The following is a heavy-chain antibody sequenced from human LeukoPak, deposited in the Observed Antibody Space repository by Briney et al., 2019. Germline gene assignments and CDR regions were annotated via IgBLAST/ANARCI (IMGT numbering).Heavy chain of an antibody. CDR2: INSDESST. V-gene: IGHV3-74*01. CDR1: GFTLSGYW. D-gene: IGHD1-1*01. Sequence: GGSLRLSCAASGFTLSGYWMHWVRQAPGKGLEWVSRINSDESSTSYADSVKGRFTISRDNAKNTLYLQMNSLRAEDSAVYYCARVLLEREARWGQGTLVTVSS. J-gene: IGHJ4*02. CDR3: ARVLLEREAR.